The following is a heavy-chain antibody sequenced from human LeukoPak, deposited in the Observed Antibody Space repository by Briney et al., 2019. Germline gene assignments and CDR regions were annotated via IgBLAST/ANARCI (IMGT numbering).Heavy chain of an antibody. CDR1: GDSISTSSYY. J-gene: IGHJ2*01. CDR3: ARASSGCFYCNSAVRERHWYFDL. Sequence: PSETLSLTCSVSGDSISTSSYYWGWIRQPPGKGLEWIGTIYYSGSTYYNPSLTSRVTISVDTSKNQFSLKLSSVTAADTAVYYCARASSGCFYCNSAVRERHWYFDLWGRGTLVTVSS. V-gene: IGHV4-39*01. CDR2: IYYSGST. D-gene: IGHD6-19*01.